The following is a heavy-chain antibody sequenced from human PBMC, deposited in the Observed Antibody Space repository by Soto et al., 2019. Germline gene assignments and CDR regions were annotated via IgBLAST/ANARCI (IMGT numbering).Heavy chain of an antibody. J-gene: IGHJ6*02. Sequence: SVKVSFKASGGTFSSYAISWVRQAPGQGLEWMGGIIPIFGTANYAQKFQGRVTITADESTSTAYMELSSLRSEDTAVYYCARVRGYDGSGSPSVYYGMDVWGQGTTVTVSS. CDR3: ARVRGYDGSGSPSVYYGMDV. D-gene: IGHD3-10*01. V-gene: IGHV1-69*13. CDR2: IIPIFGTA. CDR1: GGTFSSYA.